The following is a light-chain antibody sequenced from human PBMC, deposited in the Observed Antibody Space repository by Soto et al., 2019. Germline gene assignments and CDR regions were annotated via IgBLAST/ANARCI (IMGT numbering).Light chain of an antibody. CDR3: QQDKNYAYS. J-gene: IGKJ2*03. Sequence: IQMTQSPSTVSASVGDSVTISCRARQPVNTILAWYQQKPGGAPKVVIFAASNLGSGVPSRFSGSGFGTEFTLSITSVHPDDCATYYGQQDKNYAYSFVQGNKLEIK. CDR2: AAS. V-gene: IGKV1-5*01. CDR1: QPVNTI.